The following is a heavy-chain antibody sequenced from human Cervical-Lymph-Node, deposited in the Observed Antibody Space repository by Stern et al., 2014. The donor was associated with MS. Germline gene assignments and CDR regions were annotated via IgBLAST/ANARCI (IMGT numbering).Heavy chain of an antibody. D-gene: IGHD4-11*01. CDR1: GFSLSDSAMC. CDR2: IDWDGDK. CDR3: ARTRTLYSDYFRYFDY. V-gene: IGHV2-70*15. Sequence: QVTLRESGPALVKPTQTLTLTCSLSGFSLSDSAMCVNWIRQPPGKALEWLARIDWDGDKYYSPSLKTRLTISTDSSKSQVVLTLTNVDPADTATYYCARTRTLYSDYFRYFDYWGQGTLVTVSS. J-gene: IGHJ4*02.